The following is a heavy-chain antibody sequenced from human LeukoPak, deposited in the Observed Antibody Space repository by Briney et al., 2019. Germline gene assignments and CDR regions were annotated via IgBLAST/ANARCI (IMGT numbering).Heavy chain of an antibody. CDR1: GGSISSSSYY. Sequence: SETLSLTCTVSGGSISSSSYYWGWIRQPPGKGLEWIGSIYYSGSTYYNPSLKSRVTISVDKSKNQFSLKLSSVTAADTAVYHCAREEYSSSWHRRSYYFDYWGQGTLVTVSS. CDR2: IYYSGST. CDR3: AREEYSSSWHRRSYYFDY. D-gene: IGHD6-13*01. V-gene: IGHV4-39*07. J-gene: IGHJ4*02.